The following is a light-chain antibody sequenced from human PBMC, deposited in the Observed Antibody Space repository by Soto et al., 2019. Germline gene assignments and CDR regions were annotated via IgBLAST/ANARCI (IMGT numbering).Light chain of an antibody. Sequence: DIQMTQSPPTLSASVGDRVTITCRASQTITWLAWYQQRPGKTPKLLIYDGSRLESGVPSRFSGSESETEFTLTINGLQADDFATYYCQQYDAYPPTFGQGTKVDIK. CDR2: DGS. V-gene: IGKV1-5*01. CDR3: QQYDAYPPT. CDR1: QTITW. J-gene: IGKJ1*01.